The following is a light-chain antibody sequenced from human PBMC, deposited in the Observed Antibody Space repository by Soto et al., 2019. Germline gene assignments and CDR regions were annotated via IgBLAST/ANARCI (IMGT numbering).Light chain of an antibody. CDR3: AAWDDSPRRYG. CDR1: SSNIGSNT. V-gene: IGLV1-44*01. J-gene: IGLJ1*01. CDR2: SNN. Sequence: QSVLTQPPSASGTPGQRVTISCSGSSSNIGSNTVNCDQQLPGKAPKLLIYSNNQRPSGVPDRFSGSKSGTSASLAISGLQYGDEADYYCAAWDDSPRRYGFGNGTKLT.